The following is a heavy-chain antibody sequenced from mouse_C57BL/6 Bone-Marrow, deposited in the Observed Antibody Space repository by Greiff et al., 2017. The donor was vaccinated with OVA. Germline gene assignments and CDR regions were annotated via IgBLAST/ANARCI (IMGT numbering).Heavy chain of an antibody. CDR3: TTHGGPCAMDY. D-gene: IGHD1-1*02. CDR1: GFNIKDDY. CDR2: IDPENGDT. V-gene: IGHV14-4*01. Sequence: EVQLQQSGAELVRPGASVKLSCTASGFNIKDDYMHWVKQRPEQGLEWIGWIDPENGDTEYASKFQGKATITADTSSNTAYLQLSSLTSEDTAVYYCTTHGGPCAMDYWGQGTSVTVSS. J-gene: IGHJ4*01.